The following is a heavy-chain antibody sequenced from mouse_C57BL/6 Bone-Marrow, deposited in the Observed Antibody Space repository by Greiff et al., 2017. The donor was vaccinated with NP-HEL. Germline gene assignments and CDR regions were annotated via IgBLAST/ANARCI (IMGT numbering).Heavy chain of an antibody. J-gene: IGHJ3*01. Sequence: QVQLQQPGAELVKPGASVKLSCKASGYTFTSYWMHWVKQRPGQGLEWIGMIHPNSGSTNYNEKFKSKATLTVDKSSSTAYMQLSSLTSEDSAVYYCARSENYYGSSPAWFAYWGQGTLVTVSA. CDR1: GYTFTSYW. CDR2: IHPNSGST. CDR3: ARSENYYGSSPAWFAY. V-gene: IGHV1-64*01. D-gene: IGHD1-1*01.